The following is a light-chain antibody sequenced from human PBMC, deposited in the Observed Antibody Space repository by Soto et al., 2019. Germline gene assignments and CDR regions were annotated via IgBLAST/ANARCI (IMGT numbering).Light chain of an antibody. V-gene: IGKV3-20*01. Sequence: EIVLTQSPGTLSLSPGERATLSCRASQSLSSCLAWYQQKPGQAPRLLIYGASSRATGIPDRFSGSGSVTDFTLTISRLEPEDIAVYYCRQYGSSPSYTFGQGTKLEIK. CDR3: RQYGSSPSYT. J-gene: IGKJ2*01. CDR1: QSLSSC. CDR2: GAS.